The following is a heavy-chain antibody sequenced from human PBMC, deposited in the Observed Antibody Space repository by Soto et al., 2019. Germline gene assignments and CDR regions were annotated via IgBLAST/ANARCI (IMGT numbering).Heavy chain of an antibody. V-gene: IGHV3-23*01. CDR3: AKGTYYYGSAPYYFDY. CDR1: GFTFSSYA. D-gene: IGHD3-10*01. CDR2: ISDSGGST. J-gene: IGHJ4*02. Sequence: GGSLRLSCAASGFTFSSYAMSWVRQAPGKGLEWVSGISDSGGSTYYADSVKGRFTIPRDNYKNTRYLKMNSLRAEDTAVYYCAKGTYYYGSAPYYFDYWGQGTLVTVSS.